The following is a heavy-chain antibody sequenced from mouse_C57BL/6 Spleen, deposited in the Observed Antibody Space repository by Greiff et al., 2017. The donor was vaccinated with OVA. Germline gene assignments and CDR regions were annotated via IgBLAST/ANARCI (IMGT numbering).Heavy chain of an antibody. Sequence: EVQGVESGGGLVKPGGSLKLSCAASGFTFSDYGMHWVRQAPEKGLEWVAYISSGSSTIYYADTVKGRFTISRDNAKNTLFLQMTSLRLEDTAMDYFAREFITTVGGIYYYAMDYWGQGNPVPVSS. CDR3: AREFITTVGGIYYYAMDY. D-gene: IGHD1-1*01. V-gene: IGHV5-17*01. CDR2: ISSGSSTI. J-gene: IGHJ4*01. CDR1: GFTFSDYG.